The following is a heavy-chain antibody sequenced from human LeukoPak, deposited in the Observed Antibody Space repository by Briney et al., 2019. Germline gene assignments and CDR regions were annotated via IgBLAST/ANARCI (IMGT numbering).Heavy chain of an antibody. V-gene: IGHV4-34*01. CDR2: ISHSGSS. D-gene: IGHD4-23*01. CDR3: ARGIFYGGRNQYIWFDL. CDR1: GGPFRGFF. J-gene: IGHJ5*02. Sequence: SETLSLTCAVYGGPFRGFFWSWIRQAPGKGLEWIWEISHSGSSNYNPSLKSRITISVDTSKSQFSLRLTSVTAADTAAYYCARGIFYGGRNQYIWFDLWGEGTLVTVSS.